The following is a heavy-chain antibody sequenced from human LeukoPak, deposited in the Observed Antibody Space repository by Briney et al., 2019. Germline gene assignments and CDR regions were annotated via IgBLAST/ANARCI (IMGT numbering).Heavy chain of an antibody. Sequence: SETLSLTCTVSGGSVSSGSYYWSWIRQPPGKGLEWIGYIYYSGSTNYNPSLKIRVTISVDTSKNQFSLKLSSVTAADTAVYYCARVRGYSGYDSPFDYWGQGTLVTVSS. CDR3: ARVRGYSGYDSPFDY. CDR2: IYYSGST. D-gene: IGHD5-12*01. V-gene: IGHV4-61*01. CDR1: GGSVSSGSYY. J-gene: IGHJ4*02.